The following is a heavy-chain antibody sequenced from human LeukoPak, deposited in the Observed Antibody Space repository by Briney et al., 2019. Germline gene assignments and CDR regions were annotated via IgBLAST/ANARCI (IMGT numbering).Heavy chain of an antibody. D-gene: IGHD2-2*01. V-gene: IGHV5-51*01. CDR1: GYSFSTYW. CDR3: ARRSGLDSSPYYFDY. Sequence: GESLKISCKGSGYSFSTYWIGWVRQMAGKGLEWMGIIYPGDSDTRYSPSFQGQVTISADKSISTAYLQWSSLKASDTAMYYCARRSGLDSSPYYFDYWGQGTLVTVSS. CDR2: IYPGDSDT. J-gene: IGHJ4*02.